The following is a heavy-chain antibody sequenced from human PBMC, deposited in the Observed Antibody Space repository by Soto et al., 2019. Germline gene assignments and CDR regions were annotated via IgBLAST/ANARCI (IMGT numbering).Heavy chain of an antibody. J-gene: IGHJ5*02. CDR3: ARTQVDCSGGTCYSDNWFDP. D-gene: IGHD2-15*01. CDR2: MNPNSGNT. CDR1: GYTFTSYD. V-gene: IGHV1-8*01. Sequence: QVQLVQSGAEVKKPGASVKVSCKASGYTFTSYDINWVRQATGQGLEWMGWMNPNSGNTGYAQKFQGRVSMTMSTSISTAYMELSSLRFEDTAVYYCARTQVDCSGGTCYSDNWFDPWGQGTLVTVSS.